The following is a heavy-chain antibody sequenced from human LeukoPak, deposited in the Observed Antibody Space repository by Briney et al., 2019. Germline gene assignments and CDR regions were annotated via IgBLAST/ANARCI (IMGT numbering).Heavy chain of an antibody. V-gene: IGHV4-30-4*01. CDR2: IYYSGST. CDR3: ARHKSPLPLH. J-gene: IGHJ4*02. CDR1: GGSISSGDYY. Sequence: SQTLSLTCTVSGGSISSGDYYWSWIRQPPGKGLEWIGYIYYSGSTNYNPSLKSRVTISVDTSKNQFSLNLTSVTAADTAVYYCARHKSPLPLHWGQGTLVTVSS. D-gene: IGHD3-10*01.